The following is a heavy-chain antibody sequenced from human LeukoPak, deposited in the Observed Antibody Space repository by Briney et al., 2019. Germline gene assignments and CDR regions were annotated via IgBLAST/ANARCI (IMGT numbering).Heavy chain of an antibody. Sequence: PGGSLRLSCAASAFTVSSNYMTCVRQAPGKGLEWVSVIYSGGSTYYADSEKGRFTISRDNSKNTLYLQMNSLRAEDTALYYCAREGVGYTYGLDYWGQGTLVTVSS. V-gene: IGHV3-66*01. J-gene: IGHJ4*02. CDR3: AREGVGYTYGLDY. D-gene: IGHD5-18*01. CDR2: IYSGGST. CDR1: AFTVSSNY.